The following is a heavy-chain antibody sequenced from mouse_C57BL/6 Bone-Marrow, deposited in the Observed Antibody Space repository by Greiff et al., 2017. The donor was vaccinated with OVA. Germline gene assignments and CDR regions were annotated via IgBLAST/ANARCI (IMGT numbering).Heavy chain of an antibody. CDR3: ARQTVVASGDYFDY. CDR2: INPYNGGT. V-gene: IGHV1-19*01. J-gene: IGHJ2*01. Sequence: DVKLQESGPVLVKPGASVKMSCKASGYTFTDYYMNWVKQSHGKSLEWIGVINPYNGGTSYNQKFKGKATLTVDKSSSTAYMELNSLTSEDSAVYYCARQTVVASGDYFDYWGQGTTLTVSS. D-gene: IGHD1-1*01. CDR1: GYTFTDYY.